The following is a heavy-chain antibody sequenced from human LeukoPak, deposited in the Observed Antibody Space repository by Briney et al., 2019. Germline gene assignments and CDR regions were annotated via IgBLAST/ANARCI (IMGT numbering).Heavy chain of an antibody. Sequence: GASVKVSCKASGYSFTSYYMHWVRQAPGQGLEWMGLINPSGSSTTYAQRFQGRVTMTRDISTSTDYMELTSLTSDDTAMYYCARVNDILTGYYNGYFNYWGQGTLVTVSS. V-gene: IGHV1-46*01. CDR1: GYSFTSYY. CDR3: ARVNDILTGYYNGYFNY. D-gene: IGHD3-9*01. J-gene: IGHJ4*02. CDR2: INPSGSST.